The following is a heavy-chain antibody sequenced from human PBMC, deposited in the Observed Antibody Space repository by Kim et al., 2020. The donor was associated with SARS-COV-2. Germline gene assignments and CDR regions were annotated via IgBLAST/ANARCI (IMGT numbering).Heavy chain of an antibody. Sequence: SETLSLTCTVSGYSISSGYYWGWIRQPPGKGLEWIGSIYHSGSTYYNPSLKSRVTISVDTSKNQFSLKLSSVTAADTAVYYCSSNEGAKFDYWGRGTLVTVSS. CDR1: GYSISSGYY. CDR3: SSNEGAKFDY. CDR2: IYHSGST. J-gene: IGHJ4*02. D-gene: IGHD1-26*01. V-gene: IGHV4-38-2*02.